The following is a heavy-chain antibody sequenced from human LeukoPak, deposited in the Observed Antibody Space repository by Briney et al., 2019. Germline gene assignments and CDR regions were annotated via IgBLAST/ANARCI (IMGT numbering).Heavy chain of an antibody. CDR2: IYYSGST. Sequence: PSETLSLTCTVSGGSISSSSYYWGWIRQPPGKGLEWIGSIYYSGSTYYNPSFKSRVTISVDTSKNQFSLKLSSVTAADTTVYYCARLDIVVVSRWYFDLWGRGTLVTVSS. J-gene: IGHJ2*01. CDR1: GGSISSSSYY. D-gene: IGHD2-2*03. V-gene: IGHV4-39*01. CDR3: ARLDIVVVSRWYFDL.